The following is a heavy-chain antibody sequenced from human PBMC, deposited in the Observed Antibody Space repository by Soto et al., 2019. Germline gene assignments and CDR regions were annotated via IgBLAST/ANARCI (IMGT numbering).Heavy chain of an antibody. CDR2: ILPPDSTT. CDR3: ARLRLDCSTTTCHTLYYFDF. CDR1: GYSFTSYW. D-gene: IGHD2-2*02. Sequence: GESLKISCKGSGYSFTSYWIGWVRQMPGKGLEWMGIILPPDSTTKYSPSFQGQVTISADKSNRTAYLQWSSLKASDTAMYYCARLRLDCSTTTCHTLYYFDFWGQGPLVTVYS. J-gene: IGHJ4*02. V-gene: IGHV5-51*01.